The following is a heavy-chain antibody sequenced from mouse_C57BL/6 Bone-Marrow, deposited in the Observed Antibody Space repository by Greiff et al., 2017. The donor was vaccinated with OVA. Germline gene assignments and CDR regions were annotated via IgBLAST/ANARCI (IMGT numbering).Heavy chain of an antibody. V-gene: IGHV14-4*01. D-gene: IGHD2-12*01. CDR2: IDPENGDT. Sequence: EVLLQQSGAELVRPGASVKLSCTASGFNIKDDYMHWVKQRPEQGLEWIGWIDPENGDTEYASQFQGKATITADTSSNTAYLQLSSLTSEDTAFYYCTTHYCYFYYAMDYWGQGTSVTVSS. CDR1: GFNIKDDY. J-gene: IGHJ4*01. CDR3: TTHYCYFYYAMDY.